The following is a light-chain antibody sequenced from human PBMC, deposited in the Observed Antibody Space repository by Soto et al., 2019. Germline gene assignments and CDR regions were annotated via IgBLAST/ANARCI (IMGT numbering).Light chain of an antibody. CDR2: GNT. Sequence: QSVLTQPPSVSGAPGQRVTISCTGSSSNIGTHYDVHWYQQLPGTAPKLLIYGNTNRLSGVPDRFSGSKSGTSASLAITGLQAEDEADYYCQSYDNSLGGEVFGGGTKLTVL. J-gene: IGLJ3*02. V-gene: IGLV1-40*01. CDR1: SSNIGTHYD. CDR3: QSYDNSLGGEV.